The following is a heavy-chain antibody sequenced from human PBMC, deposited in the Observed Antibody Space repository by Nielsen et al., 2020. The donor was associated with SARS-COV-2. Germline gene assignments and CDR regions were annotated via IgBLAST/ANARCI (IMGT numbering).Heavy chain of an antibody. CDR1: GFTFSSYS. V-gene: IGHV3-48*01. CDR2: ISSSSSTI. Sequence: GESLKISCAASGFTFSSYSMNWVRQAPGKGLEWVSYISSSSSTIYYADSVKGRFTISRDNAKNSLYLQMNSLRAEDTAVYYCARGWGTLYYYYGMDVWGQGTTVTVSS. CDR3: ARGWGTLYYYYGMDV. D-gene: IGHD1-1*01. J-gene: IGHJ6*02.